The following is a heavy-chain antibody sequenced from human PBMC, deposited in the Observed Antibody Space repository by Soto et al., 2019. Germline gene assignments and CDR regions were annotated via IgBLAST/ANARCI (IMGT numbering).Heavy chain of an antibody. CDR2: IYYSGST. CDR3: ARRISSGWYVNWFDP. V-gene: IGHV4-39*01. Sequence: QLQLQESGPGLVKPSETLSLTCTVSGGSISSSSYYWGWIRQPPGKGLEWIGSIYYSGSTYYNPSLKSRVTISVDTSKNQFSLKLSSVTAADTAVYYCARRISSGWYVNWFDPWGQGTLVTVSS. J-gene: IGHJ5*02. D-gene: IGHD6-19*01. CDR1: GGSISSSSYY.